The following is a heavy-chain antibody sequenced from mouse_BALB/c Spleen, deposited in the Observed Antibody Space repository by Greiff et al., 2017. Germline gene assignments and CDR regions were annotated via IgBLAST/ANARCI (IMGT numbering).Heavy chain of an antibody. CDR3: ASIRPYYAMDY. J-gene: IGHJ4*01. D-gene: IGHD1-2*01. Sequence: EVQLVESGGGLVKPGGSLKLSCAASGFAFSSYDMSWVRQTPEKRLEWVAYISSGGGSTYYPDTVKGRFTISRDNAKNTLYLQMSSLKSEDTAMYYCASIRPYYAMDYWGQGTSVTVSS. CDR2: ISSGGGST. CDR1: GFAFSSYD. V-gene: IGHV5-12-1*01.